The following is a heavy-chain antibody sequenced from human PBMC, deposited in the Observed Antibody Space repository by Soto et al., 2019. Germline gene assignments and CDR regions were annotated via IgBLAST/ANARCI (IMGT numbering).Heavy chain of an antibody. V-gene: IGHV4-30-4*01. CDR3: ARAPVGLDTISYFDY. J-gene: IGHJ4*02. D-gene: IGHD3-3*01. CDR2: IYNGGST. CDR1: GDSVSSVGFH. Sequence: SETLSLTCTVSGDSVSSVGFHWAWLRRPPGEGLEWIGYIYNGGSTYYRPSLESRMPMSLAATRNHYSLRLTSVTAADTAVYFCARAPVGLDTISYFDYWGQGKLVTVSS.